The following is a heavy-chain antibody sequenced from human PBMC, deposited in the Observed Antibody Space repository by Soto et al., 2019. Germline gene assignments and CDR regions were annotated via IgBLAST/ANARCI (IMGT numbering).Heavy chain of an antibody. Sequence: TSETLSLTCTVSGGSISSYYWSWIRQPPGKGLEWIGYIYYSGSTNYNPSLKSRVTISVDTSKNQFSLKLSSVTAADTAVYYCARGFYGDFWSSYYYYMDVWGKGTTVTVSS. V-gene: IGHV4-59*01. CDR1: GGSISSYY. J-gene: IGHJ6*03. D-gene: IGHD3-3*01. CDR2: IYYSGST. CDR3: ARGFYGDFWSSYYYYMDV.